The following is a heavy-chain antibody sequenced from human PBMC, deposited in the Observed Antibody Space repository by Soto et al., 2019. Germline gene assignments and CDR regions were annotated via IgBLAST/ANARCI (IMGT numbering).Heavy chain of an antibody. J-gene: IGHJ3*02. CDR3: ARPTAGSGAFDI. CDR2: ISAHNGNT. V-gene: IGHV1-18*01. Sequence: GASVEVSCKASGYTFTSYDISWVRQAPGQGLEWMGWISAHNGNTNYAQKLQGRVTMTTDTSTSTAYMELRSLRSDDTAVYYCARPTAGSGAFDIWGQGTMVTVSS. D-gene: IGHD6-13*01. CDR1: GYTFTSYD.